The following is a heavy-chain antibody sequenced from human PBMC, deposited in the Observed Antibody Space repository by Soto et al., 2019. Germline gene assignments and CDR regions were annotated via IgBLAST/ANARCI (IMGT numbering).Heavy chain of an antibody. Sequence: EXLKISGKWSGYXFTDYLLGWVRHLPGKGLEWMGSIYPGYSDTRYSPSFQVHVTITVDKSNSTAYLQWNTLKASDTDMYYCARSGYSSGGWFDPWGQGTLGTVSS. CDR3: ARSGYSSGGWFDP. V-gene: IGHV5-51*01. CDR2: IYPGYSDT. CDR1: GYXFTDYL. D-gene: IGHD6-19*01. J-gene: IGHJ5*02.